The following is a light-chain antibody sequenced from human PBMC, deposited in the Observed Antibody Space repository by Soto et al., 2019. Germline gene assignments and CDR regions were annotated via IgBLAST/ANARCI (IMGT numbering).Light chain of an antibody. CDR1: QYISTK. J-gene: IGKJ1*01. CDR3: QQYGDSPWT. Sequence: VLTQSPDSLSLSPGERATLSCRASQYISTKLAWYQQKPGQAPRLLFSGAFNSSTDTPARFSGSGSGTDFTLIISGLKAEDFAMYYFQQYGDSPWTFDQGTKV. CDR2: GAF. V-gene: IGKV3-20*01.